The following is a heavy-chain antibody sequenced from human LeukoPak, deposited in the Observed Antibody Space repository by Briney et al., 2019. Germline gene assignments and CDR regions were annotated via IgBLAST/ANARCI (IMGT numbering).Heavy chain of an antibody. CDR1: GYTFTGYY. CDR2: INPNSGGT. D-gene: IGHD6-13*01. Sequence: GASVKVSCKASGYTFTGYYMHWVRQAPGQGLEWMGWINPNSGGTNYAQKFQGRVTMTRDTSISTAYMELRSLRSDDTAVYYCARERQQSPFFDPWGQGTLVTVSS. V-gene: IGHV1-2*02. CDR3: ARERQQSPFFDP. J-gene: IGHJ5*02.